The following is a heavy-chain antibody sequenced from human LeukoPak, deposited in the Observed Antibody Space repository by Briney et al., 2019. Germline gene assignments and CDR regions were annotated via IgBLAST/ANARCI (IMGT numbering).Heavy chain of an antibody. D-gene: IGHD3-3*01. CDR1: GYTFTGYY. CDR2: INPNSGGT. J-gene: IGHJ4*02. CDR3: ARTRITILGVVSSYFDY. Sequence: ASVKVSCKASGYTFTGYYMHWVPQAPGQGLEWMGRINPNSGGTNYAQKFQGRVTMTRDTSISTAYMELSRLRSDDTAVYYCARTRITILGVVSSYFDYWGQGTLVTVSS. V-gene: IGHV1-2*06.